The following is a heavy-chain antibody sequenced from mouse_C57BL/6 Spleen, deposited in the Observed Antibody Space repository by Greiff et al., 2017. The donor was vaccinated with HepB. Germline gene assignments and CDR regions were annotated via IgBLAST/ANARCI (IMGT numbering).Heavy chain of an antibody. CDR2: IHPNSGST. CDR1: GYTFTSYW. V-gene: IGHV1-64*01. CDR3: ARSSDGYPAWFAY. D-gene: IGHD2-3*01. Sequence: VQLQQPGAELVKPGASVKLSCKASGYTFTSYWMHWVKQRPGQGLEWIGMIHPNSGSTNYNEKFKSKATLTVDKSSSTAYMQLSSLTSEDSAVYYCARSSDGYPAWFAYWGQGTLVTVSA. J-gene: IGHJ3*01.